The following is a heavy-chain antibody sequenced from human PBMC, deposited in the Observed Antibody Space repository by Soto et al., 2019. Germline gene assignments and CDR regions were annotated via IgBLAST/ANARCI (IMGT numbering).Heavy chain of an antibody. CDR2: ISGSGGST. CDR3: XXXXAGNFDY. CDR1: VFTFSSYA. V-gene: IGHV3-23*01. J-gene: IGHJ4*02. Sequence: EVQLLESGGGLVQPGGSLRLSCAASVFTFSSYAMRWVRQAPGKGLEWVSAISGSGGSTYYADSVKGRLTIPRDNXXXXXXXXXXXXXXXXXXXXXXXXXXAGNFDYWGQGTLVTVSS.